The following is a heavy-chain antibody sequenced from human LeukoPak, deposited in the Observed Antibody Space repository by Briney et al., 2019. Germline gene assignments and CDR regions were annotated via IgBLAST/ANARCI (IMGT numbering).Heavy chain of an antibody. CDR1: GFTVSSNF. Sequence: PGGSPRLSCAASGFTVSSNFMSWVRQAPGKGLEWVSVIYSGGSTYYADSVKGRFTISRDNSKNTLYLQLNSLRAEDTAAYYCARVQYSGTYSDAFDIWGQGTMVTVSS. V-gene: IGHV3-66*01. CDR2: IYSGGST. J-gene: IGHJ3*02. D-gene: IGHD1-26*01. CDR3: ARVQYSGTYSDAFDI.